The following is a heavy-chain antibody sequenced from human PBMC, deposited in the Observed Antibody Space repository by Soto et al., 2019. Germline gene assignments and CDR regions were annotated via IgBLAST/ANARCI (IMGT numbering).Heavy chain of an antibody. V-gene: IGHV1-18*04. CDR3: ARDQISGGGVLDI. Sequence: VASVKVSCKASGYTFTSYYMHWVRQAPGQGLEWMGWINPYDGSTNYAQKLQGRVTMTTDTSTSTAYMDLRSLRSDDTAVYYCARDQISGGGVLDIWGQGTMVTVSS. CDR2: INPYDGST. D-gene: IGHD2-8*02. J-gene: IGHJ3*02. CDR1: GYTFTSYY.